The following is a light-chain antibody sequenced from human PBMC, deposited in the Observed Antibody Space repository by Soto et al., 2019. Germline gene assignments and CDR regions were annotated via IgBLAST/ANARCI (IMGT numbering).Light chain of an antibody. CDR1: NIGSKS. CDR2: YDS. CDR3: QVWDSSSDQSL. V-gene: IGLV3-21*04. Sequence: SYELTQPPSVSVAPGKTARITCGGSNIGSKSVHWYQQKPGQAPVLVIYYDSDRPSGIPERFSGSNSGNTATLTISRVEAGDEADYYCQVWDSSSDQSLFGGGTKVTVL. J-gene: IGLJ2*01.